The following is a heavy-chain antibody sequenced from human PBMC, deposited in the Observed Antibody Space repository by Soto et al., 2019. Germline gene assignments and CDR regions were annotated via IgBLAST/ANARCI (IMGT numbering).Heavy chain of an antibody. V-gene: IGHV4-59*01. CDR1: GGSISTYY. Sequence: SETLSLTCAVSGGSISTYYWTWIRQPPGKGLEWIGHIYYGGSTNYNPSLKSRVTISADTSENQFSLKLTSVTAADTAMYYCARHNYGSGSTYFDYWGQGTLVTVSS. CDR3: ARHNYGSGSTYFDY. D-gene: IGHD3-10*01. CDR2: IYYGGST. J-gene: IGHJ4*02.